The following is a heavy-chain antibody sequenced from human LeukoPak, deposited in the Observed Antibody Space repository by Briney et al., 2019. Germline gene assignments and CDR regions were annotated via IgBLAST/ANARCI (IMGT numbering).Heavy chain of an antibody. CDR3: AKDLRSVRNFWGFLSDY. Sequence: GGSLRLSCAASGFTFNSYGMHWVRQAPGKGLEWVAFIRFDGSNKYYADSVKGRFTISRDNSKNTLYLQMNSLRVEDTAVYYCAKDLRSVRNFWGFLSDYWGQGTLVTVSS. J-gene: IGHJ4*02. CDR2: IRFDGSNK. D-gene: IGHD7-27*01. V-gene: IGHV3-30*02. CDR1: GFTFNSYG.